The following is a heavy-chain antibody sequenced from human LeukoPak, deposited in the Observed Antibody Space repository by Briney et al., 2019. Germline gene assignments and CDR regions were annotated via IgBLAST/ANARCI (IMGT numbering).Heavy chain of an antibody. CDR1: GFTVSSNY. V-gene: IGHV3-53*01. Sequence: GGSLRLSCAASGFTVSSNYMSWVRQAPGKGLEWDSVIYSGGSTYYADSVKGRFTISRDNSKNTLYLQMKSLRAEDTAVYYCAREGGGDYDSSGYPRDAFDIWGQGTMVTVSS. CDR2: IYSGGST. J-gene: IGHJ3*02. D-gene: IGHD3-22*01. CDR3: AREGGGDYDSSGYPRDAFDI.